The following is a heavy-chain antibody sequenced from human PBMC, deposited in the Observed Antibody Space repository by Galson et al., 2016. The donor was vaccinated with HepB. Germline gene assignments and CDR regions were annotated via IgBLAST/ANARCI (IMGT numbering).Heavy chain of an antibody. D-gene: IGHD6-13*01. CDR1: GFTFDDYA. V-gene: IGHV3-9*01. CDR2: ISWNNKSI. J-gene: IGHJ6*02. Sequence: SLRLSCAVSGFTFDDYAMHWVRQTPGKGLEWVSTISWNNKSIAYADFVKGRFAISRDNAKNSLSLQMNSVTTEDTAMYFCVKGSSSWYGGGMDVWGQGTTVTVSS. CDR3: VKGSSSWYGGGMDV.